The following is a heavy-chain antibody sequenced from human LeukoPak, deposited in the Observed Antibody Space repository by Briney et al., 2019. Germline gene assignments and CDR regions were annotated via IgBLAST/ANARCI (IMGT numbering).Heavy chain of an antibody. CDR2: INHSRST. V-gene: IGHV4-34*01. J-gene: IGHJ4*02. CDR3: ASLYYYGSGSSPNLFDY. CDR1: GGSISSYY. D-gene: IGHD3-10*01. Sequence: SETLSLTCTVSGGSISSYYWSWIRQPPGKGLEWIGEINHSRSTNYNPSLKSRVTISVDTSKNQFSLKLSSVTAADTAVYYCASLYYYGSGSSPNLFDYWGQGTLVTVSS.